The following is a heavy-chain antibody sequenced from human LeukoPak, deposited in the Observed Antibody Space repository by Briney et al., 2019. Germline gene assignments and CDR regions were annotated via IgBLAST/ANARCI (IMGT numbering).Heavy chain of an antibody. J-gene: IGHJ5*02. V-gene: IGHV4-61*05. CDR3: VRGPYGSSISNWFDP. CDR2: IYYNGDT. D-gene: IGHD3-10*01. CDR1: GGSISSNSYY. Sequence: SETLSLTCTASGGSISSNSYYWGWIRQSPGKGLEWIGYIYYNGDTHYNPSLNSRLSMSVDTPKKQFSLNLRSVIAADTAVYYCVRGPYGSSISNWFDPWGQGLLVAVSS.